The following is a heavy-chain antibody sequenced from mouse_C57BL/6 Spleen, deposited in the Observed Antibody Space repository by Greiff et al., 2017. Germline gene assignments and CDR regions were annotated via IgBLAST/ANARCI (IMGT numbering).Heavy chain of an antibody. J-gene: IGHJ4*01. V-gene: IGHV1-59*01. CDR2: IDPSDSYT. Sequence: VQLQQPGAELVRPGTSVKLSCTASGYTFTSYWMHWVKQRPGQGLEWIGVIDPSDSYTNYNQKFKGKATLTVDTSSSTAYMQLSSLTSEDSAGYYGARSPWGSRGAMDYWGQGTSVTVSS. CDR1: GYTFTSYW. CDR3: ARSPWGSRGAMDY. D-gene: IGHD1-1*01.